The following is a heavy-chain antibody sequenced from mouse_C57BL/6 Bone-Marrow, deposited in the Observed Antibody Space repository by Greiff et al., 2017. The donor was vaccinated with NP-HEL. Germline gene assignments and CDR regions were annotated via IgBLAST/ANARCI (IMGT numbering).Heavy chain of an antibody. CDR2: IYPGSGST. V-gene: IGHV1-55*01. J-gene: IGHJ2*01. CDR1: GYTFTSYW. Sequence: VQLQQPGAELVKPGASVKMSCKASGYTFTSYWITWVKQRPGQGLEWIGDIYPGSGSTNYNEKFKSKATLTVDTSSSTAYMQLSSLTSEDSAVYYCARREIQPLYYFDYWGQGTTLTVSS. CDR3: ARREIQPLYYFDY. D-gene: IGHD3-1*01.